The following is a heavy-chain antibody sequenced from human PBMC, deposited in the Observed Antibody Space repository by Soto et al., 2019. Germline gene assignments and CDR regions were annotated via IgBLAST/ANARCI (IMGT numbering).Heavy chain of an antibody. V-gene: IGHV3-53*01. CDR2: IYSGGST. Sequence: PGGSLRLSCAASGFTVSSNYMSWVRQAPGKGLEWASVIYSGGSTYYADSVKGRFTISRDNSKNTLYLQMNRLRAEDTAVYYCARSDIAPYYYYYGMDVWGQGTPVTVSS. D-gene: IGHD5-12*01. J-gene: IGHJ6*02. CDR3: ARSDIAPYYYYYGMDV. CDR1: GFTVSSNY.